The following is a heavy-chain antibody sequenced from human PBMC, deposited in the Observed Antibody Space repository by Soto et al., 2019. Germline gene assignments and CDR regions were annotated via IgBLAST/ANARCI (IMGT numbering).Heavy chain of an antibody. V-gene: IGHV1-18*04. J-gene: IGHJ6*02. CDR2: ISAYNGNT. Sequence: ASVKVSCKASGYTFTSYGISWVRQAPGQGLEWMGWISAYNGNTNYAQKLQGRVTMTTDTSTSTAYMELRSLRSDDTAVYYCAIQWNIXVVPAAPIFYYYYGMDVWGQGTTVTVSS. D-gene: IGHD2-2*01. CDR3: AIQWNIXVVPAAPIFYYYYGMDV. CDR1: GYTFTSYG.